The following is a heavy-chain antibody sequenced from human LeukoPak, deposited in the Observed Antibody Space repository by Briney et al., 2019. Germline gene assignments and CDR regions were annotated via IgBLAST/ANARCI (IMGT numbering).Heavy chain of an antibody. J-gene: IGHJ4*02. Sequence: RGEPLKISCKGSGYSFTNYWIGWVRQMPGQGLEWMGIIYPGDSDTRYSPSFQGQVTMSADKSISTAYLQWSSLKASDTAMYYCARQTRYCGGDCNSFDYWGQGTLVTVSP. CDR1: GYSFTNYW. D-gene: IGHD2-21*02. V-gene: IGHV5-51*01. CDR3: ARQTRYCGGDCNSFDY. CDR2: IYPGDSDT.